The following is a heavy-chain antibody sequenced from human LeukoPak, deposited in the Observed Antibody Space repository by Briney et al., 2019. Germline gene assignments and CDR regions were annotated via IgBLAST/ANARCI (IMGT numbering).Heavy chain of an antibody. Sequence: SETLSLTCTVSGGSIGTYYWSWLRQSPGKGLEWIGYIFVTGSTRYTPYLQCRVTISVDTSRNQFLLKISSVTAADTAVYYCARHIGGGIEDMDVWGKGTKVTVSS. CDR1: GGSIGTYY. CDR3: ARHIGGGIEDMDV. J-gene: IGHJ6*03. V-gene: IGHV4-59*08. CDR2: IFVTGST. D-gene: IGHD3-16*02.